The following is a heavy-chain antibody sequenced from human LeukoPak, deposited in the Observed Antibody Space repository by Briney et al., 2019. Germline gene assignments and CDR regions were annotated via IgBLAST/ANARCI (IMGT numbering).Heavy chain of an antibody. J-gene: IGHJ3*01. CDR3: ARDSDFGELLREY. CDR1: GFTFSSYS. CDR2: ISSSSSTI. Sequence: PGGSLRLSCAASGFTFSSYSMNWARQAPGKGLEWVSYISSSSSTIYYADSVKGRFTISRDNAKNSLYLQMNSLRAEDTAVYYCARDSDFGELLREYWGQGTMVTVSS. V-gene: IGHV3-48*01. D-gene: IGHD3-10*01.